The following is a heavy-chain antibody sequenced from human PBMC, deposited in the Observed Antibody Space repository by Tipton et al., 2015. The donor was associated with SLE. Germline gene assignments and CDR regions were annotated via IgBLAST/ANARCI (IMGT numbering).Heavy chain of an antibody. CDR1: GLSISSGYY. Sequence: TLSLTCTVSGLSISSGYYWGWIRQPPGKGLEFIGDIYYSGSTNYNPSLRSRVTISVDTSKNHFSLRLSSVTAADTAVYYCARGTGWESAFDFWGQGTLVTVSS. J-gene: IGHJ4*02. D-gene: IGHD6-19*01. CDR2: IYYSGST. V-gene: IGHV4-61*03. CDR3: ARGTGWESAFDF.